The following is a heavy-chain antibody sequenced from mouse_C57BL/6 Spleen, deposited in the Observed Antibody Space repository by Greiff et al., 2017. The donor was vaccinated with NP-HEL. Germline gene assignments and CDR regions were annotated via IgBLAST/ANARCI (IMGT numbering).Heavy chain of an antibody. V-gene: IGHV6-3*01. D-gene: IGHD4-1*02. CDR1: GFTFSNYW. CDR2: IRLKSDNYAT. Sequence: EVMLVESGGGLVQPGGSMKLSCVASGFTFSNYWMNWVRQSPEKGLEWVAQIRLKSDNYATHYAESVKGRFTISRDDSKSSVYLQMNNLRAEDTGIYYCTQLGRGWFAYWGQGTLVTVSA. CDR3: TQLGRGWFAY. J-gene: IGHJ3*01.